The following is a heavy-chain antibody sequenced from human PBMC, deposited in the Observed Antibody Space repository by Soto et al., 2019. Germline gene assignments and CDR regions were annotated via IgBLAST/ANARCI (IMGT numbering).Heavy chain of an antibody. CDR3: AREPPMGIAANPYFDY. Sequence: GGSLRLSCAASGFTFSTYGMHWVRQAPGKGLEWVALIWSDGSNKYYADSVKGRFTISRDNSKNTLYLQMNSLRAEDTAVYYCAREPPMGIAANPYFDYWGQGTLVTVSS. D-gene: IGHD6-13*01. J-gene: IGHJ4*02. CDR2: IWSDGSNK. CDR1: GFTFSTYG. V-gene: IGHV3-30*02.